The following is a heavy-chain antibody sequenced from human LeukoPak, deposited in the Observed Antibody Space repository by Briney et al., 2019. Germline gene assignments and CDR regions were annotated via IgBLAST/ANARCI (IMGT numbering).Heavy chain of an antibody. Sequence: TGGSLRLSCAASGFTFSSYSMNWVRQAPGKGLEWVSSISSSSSYIYYADSVKGRFTISRDNAKNSLYLQMNSLRAEDTAVYYCARDATGRGVLAARNAFDIWGQGTMVTVSS. D-gene: IGHD2-2*01. CDR3: ARDATGRGVLAARNAFDI. J-gene: IGHJ3*02. CDR2: ISSSSSYI. V-gene: IGHV3-21*01. CDR1: GFTFSSYS.